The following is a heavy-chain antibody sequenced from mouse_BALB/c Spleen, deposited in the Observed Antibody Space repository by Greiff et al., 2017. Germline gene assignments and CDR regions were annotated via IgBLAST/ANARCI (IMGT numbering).Heavy chain of an antibody. V-gene: IGHV6-6*02. CDR2: IRLKSNNYAT. Sequence: EVKVEESGGGLVQPGGSMKLSCVASGFTFSNYWMNWVRQSPEKGLEWVAEIRLKSNNYATHYAESVKGRFTISRDDSKSSVYLQMNNLRAEDTGIYYCTRRGTTVRYFDVWGAGTTVTVSS. CDR1: GFTFSNYW. CDR3: TRRGTTVRYFDV. J-gene: IGHJ1*01. D-gene: IGHD1-1*01.